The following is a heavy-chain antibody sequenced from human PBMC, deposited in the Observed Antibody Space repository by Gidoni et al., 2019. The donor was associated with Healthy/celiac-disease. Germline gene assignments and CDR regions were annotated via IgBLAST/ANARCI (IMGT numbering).Heavy chain of an antibody. CDR3: AKDRYDYGDPYYFEY. CDR2: ISYDGSNK. J-gene: IGHJ4*02. D-gene: IGHD4-17*01. Sequence: QVQLVESGGGVVQPGRSLRLSCAASGFTFSSYGMHWVRQAPGKGLEWVAVISYDGSNKYYADSVKGRFTISRDNSKNTLYLQMNSLRAEDTAVYYCAKDRYDYGDPYYFEYWGQGTLVTVSS. CDR1: GFTFSSYG. V-gene: IGHV3-30*18.